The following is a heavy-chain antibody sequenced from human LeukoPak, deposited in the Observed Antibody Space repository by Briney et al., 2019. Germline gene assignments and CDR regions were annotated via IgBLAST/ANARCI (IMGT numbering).Heavy chain of an antibody. CDR2: IAYTGTI. Sequence: GGSLRLSCAAPGFSFSSYSMNWVRQAPGKGLEWVAYIAYTGTIHYADSVGGRFAISRDNAKNSLYLELNSLRVEDTAVYYCARDPHALDYWGQGTRVTVSS. J-gene: IGHJ4*02. CDR3: ARDPHALDY. V-gene: IGHV3-48*01. CDR1: GFSFSSYS.